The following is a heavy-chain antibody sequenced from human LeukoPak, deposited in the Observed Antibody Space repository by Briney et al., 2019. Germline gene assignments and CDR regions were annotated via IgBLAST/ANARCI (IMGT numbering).Heavy chain of an antibody. CDR3: AKDPGYDFRRSGYGD. CDR1: GFTFSSYG. CDR2: LQYDGGN. J-gene: IGHJ4*02. Sequence: GGSLRLSCAASGFTFSSYGMHWVRQAPGKGLEWVAFLQYDGGNNYADSVKGRFTISRDNSKNTLFLQMNSLRSEDTAVYYCAKDPGYDFRRSGYGDWGQGTLVTVSS. V-gene: IGHV3-30*02. D-gene: IGHD3-3*01.